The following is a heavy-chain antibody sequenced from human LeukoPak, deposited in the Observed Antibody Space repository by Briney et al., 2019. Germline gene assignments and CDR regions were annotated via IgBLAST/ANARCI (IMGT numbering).Heavy chain of an antibody. CDR1: GGTFSSYA. D-gene: IGHD6-19*01. V-gene: IGHV1-69*05. CDR2: IIPIFGTA. CDR3: AREGSGWYSHAFDI. J-gene: IGHJ3*02. Sequence: VASVKVSCKASGGTFSSYAISWVRQAPGQGLEWMGGIIPIFGTANYAQKFQGRVTITTDESTSTAYMELSSLRSEDTAVYYCAREGSGWYSHAFDIWGQGTMVTVSS.